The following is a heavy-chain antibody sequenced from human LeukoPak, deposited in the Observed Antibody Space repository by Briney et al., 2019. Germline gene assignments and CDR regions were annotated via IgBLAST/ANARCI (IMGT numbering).Heavy chain of an antibody. CDR2: RYHSGGT. D-gene: IGHD3-16*01. CDR3: GAYRTLDDAFDI. V-gene: IGHV4-4*02. CDR1: GGSINSPKS. Sequence: PSETLSLTCAVSGGSINSPKSWSWVRQPPGKGLEWIGDRYHSGGTNYNPSLKSQVTISVDTSKNQFSLELNSVTAADTAVYYCGAYRTLDDAFDIWGQGTLVTVSS. J-gene: IGHJ3*02.